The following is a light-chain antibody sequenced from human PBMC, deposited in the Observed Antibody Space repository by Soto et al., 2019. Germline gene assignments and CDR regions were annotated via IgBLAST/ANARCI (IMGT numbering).Light chain of an antibody. V-gene: IGKV3-11*01. Sequence: EIVLTQSPATLSLSPGERATLSWRASQSVNSYLAWYQQKPGQVPRLLIYDTSSRATGIPARFSGSGSGTDFTLTISSLEPEDFAVYYCQQRSNWPPALTFGGGTKVDIK. CDR3: QQRSNWPPALT. CDR1: QSVNSY. J-gene: IGKJ4*01. CDR2: DTS.